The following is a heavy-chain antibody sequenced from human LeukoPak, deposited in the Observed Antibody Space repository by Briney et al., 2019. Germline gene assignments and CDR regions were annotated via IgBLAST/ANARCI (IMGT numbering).Heavy chain of an antibody. CDR1: GGSTSSYY. CDR2: INHSGST. Sequence: SETLSLTGTVSGGSTSSYYWNWIRQPPGKGLEWIGDINHSGSTNYNPSLKSRVTISVDTSKNQFSLKLGSVTAADTAVYYCARWTYSSCYYSCFDYWGEGTRVTVSS. J-gene: IGHJ4*02. V-gene: IGHV4-59*12. CDR3: ARWTYSSCYYSCFDY. D-gene: IGHD3-22*01.